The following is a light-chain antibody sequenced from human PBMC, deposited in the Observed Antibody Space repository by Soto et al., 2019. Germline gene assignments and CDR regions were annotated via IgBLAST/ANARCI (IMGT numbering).Light chain of an antibody. V-gene: IGKV3-15*01. Sequence: EIVVTQSPSTLSGSPLERATLSCRASQSVSSNLAWYQQKPGQAPRLLIYGASTRATGIPARFSGSGSGTEFTLTISSLQSEDFAVYYCQQYNNWPYTFGQGTKVDIK. CDR1: QSVSSN. J-gene: IGKJ2*01. CDR3: QQYNNWPYT. CDR2: GAS.